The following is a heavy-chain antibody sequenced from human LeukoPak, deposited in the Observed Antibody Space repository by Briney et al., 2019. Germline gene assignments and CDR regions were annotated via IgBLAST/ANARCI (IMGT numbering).Heavy chain of an antibody. V-gene: IGHV4-34*01. J-gene: IGHJ4*02. CDR3: ARVANSYYYDSSGVLDY. D-gene: IGHD3-22*01. Sequence: SEPLSLTCAVYGGSFSGYYWSWIRQPPGKGLEWIGEINHSGSTNYNPSLKSRVTISVDTSKNQFFLKLSSVTAADTAVYYCARVANSYYYDSSGVLDYWGQGTLVTVSS. CDR1: GGSFSGYY. CDR2: INHSGST.